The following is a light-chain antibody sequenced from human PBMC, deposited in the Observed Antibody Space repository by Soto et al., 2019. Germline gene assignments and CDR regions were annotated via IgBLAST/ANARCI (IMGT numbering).Light chain of an antibody. CDR1: SSDVGGYNY. CDR2: DVS. Sequence: QCVLTQPASVSGAPGQSITISCTGTSSDVGGYNYVSWYQHHPGKAPKRMIHDVSNRPSGVSNRFSGSKSGNTASLTISGLQAEDEADYYCSSYIPNNSTYVFGTGTKVTVL. J-gene: IGLJ1*01. CDR3: SSYIPNNSTYV. V-gene: IGLV2-14*03.